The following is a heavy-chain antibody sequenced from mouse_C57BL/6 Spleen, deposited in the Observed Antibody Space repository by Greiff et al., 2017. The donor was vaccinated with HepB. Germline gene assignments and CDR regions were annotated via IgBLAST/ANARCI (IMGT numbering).Heavy chain of an antibody. CDR3: ANDGGFAY. CDR1: GYTFTSYG. D-gene: IGHD2-12*01. V-gene: IGHV1-81*01. Sequence: VKLMESGAELARPGASVKLSCKASGYTFTSYGISWVKQRTGQGLEWIGEIYPRSGNTYYNEKFKGKATLTADKSSSTAYMELRSLTSEDSAVYFCANDGGFAYWGQGTLVTVSA. J-gene: IGHJ3*01. CDR2: IYPRSGNT.